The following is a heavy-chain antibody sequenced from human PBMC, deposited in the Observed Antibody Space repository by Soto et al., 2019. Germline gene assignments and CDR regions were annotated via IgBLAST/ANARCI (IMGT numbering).Heavy chain of an antibody. CDR2: ISWDGETT. V-gene: IGHV3-43*01. CDR3: ASSQGDY. J-gene: IGHJ4*02. Sequence: EVHLVESGGAVVQPGGSLKLSCVASDFTFDDHTMYWVRQTSGRGLEWLCLISWDGETTYYADSVKGRFTISRVNSKSSLYLQMNALTTEDTALYYCASSQGDYWGQGTRVTVAS. CDR1: DFTFDDHT.